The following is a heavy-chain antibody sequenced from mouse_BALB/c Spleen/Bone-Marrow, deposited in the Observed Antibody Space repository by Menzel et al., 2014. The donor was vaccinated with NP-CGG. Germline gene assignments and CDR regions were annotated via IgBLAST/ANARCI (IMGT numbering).Heavy chain of an antibody. CDR3: ARPIYYDFSYWYFDV. CDR2: INPNSGGT. J-gene: IGHJ1*01. Sequence: EVQRVESGPELVKPGASVKISCKTSGYTFTEYTMHWVKQSHGKSLEWIGGINPNSGGTSYNQKFKGKATLTVDKSSSTAYMELRSLTSEDSAVYYCARPIYYDFSYWYFDVWGAGTTVTVSS. D-gene: IGHD2-4*01. CDR1: GYTFTEYT. V-gene: IGHV1-18*01.